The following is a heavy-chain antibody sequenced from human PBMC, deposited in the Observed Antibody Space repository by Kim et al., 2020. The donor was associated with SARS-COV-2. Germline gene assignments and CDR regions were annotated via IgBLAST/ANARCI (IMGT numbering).Heavy chain of an antibody. CDR2: IYPGDSDT. CDR1: GYSFTSYW. V-gene: IGHV5-51*01. Sequence: GESLKISCKGSGYSFTSYWIGWVRQMPGKGLEWMGIIYPGDSDTRYSPSFQGQVTISADKSISTAYLQWSSLKASDTAMYYCALSKTTVVTPSYYGMDVWGQGTTVTVSS. D-gene: IGHD4-17*01. CDR3: ALSKTTVVTPSYYGMDV. J-gene: IGHJ6*02.